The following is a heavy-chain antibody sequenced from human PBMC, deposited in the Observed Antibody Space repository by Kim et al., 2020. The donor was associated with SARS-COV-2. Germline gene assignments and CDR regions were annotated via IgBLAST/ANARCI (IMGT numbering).Heavy chain of an antibody. V-gene: IGHV7-4-1*02. Sequence: ASVKVSCKASGYTFTSYAMNWVRQAPGQGLEWMGWINTNTGNPTYAQGFTGRFVFSLDTSVSTAYLQISXXXXEDTAVYYCARADXTTXFGVVIIPVYDFXYWGQGXLVTVSS. J-gene: IGHJ4*02. CDR2: INTNTGNP. CDR3: ARADXTTXFGVVIIPVYDFXY. CDR1: GYTFTSYA. D-gene: IGHD3-3*01.